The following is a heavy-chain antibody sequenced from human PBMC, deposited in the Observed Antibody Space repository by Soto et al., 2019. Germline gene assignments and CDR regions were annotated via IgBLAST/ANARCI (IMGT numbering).Heavy chain of an antibody. Sequence: GSLRLSCAASGFTFSSYAMSWVRQAPGKGLEWVSAISGSGGSTYYADSVKGRFTISRDNSKNTLYLQMNSLRAEDTAVYYCAKCLIFESLRGAVDFWGQGTLVTVSS. CDR2: ISGSGGST. J-gene: IGHJ4*02. V-gene: IGHV3-23*01. CDR1: GFTFSSYA. CDR3: AKCLIFESLRGAVDF. D-gene: IGHD3-16*01.